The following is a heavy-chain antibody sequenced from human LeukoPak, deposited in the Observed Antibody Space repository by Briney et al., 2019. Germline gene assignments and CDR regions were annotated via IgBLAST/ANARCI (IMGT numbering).Heavy chain of an antibody. CDR3: ARAFMVRVRFVP. J-gene: IGHJ5*02. D-gene: IGHD3-10*01. CDR1: GGSISSGYYY. V-gene: IGHV4-30-4*01. Sequence: SETLSLTCTVSGGSISSGYYYWSWLRQPPGKGLEGIGYIYYSGSTYYYQSLQSRVTISVDKSKKQFSLQLNSVTAADTAVYYCARAFMVRVRFVPCGQGSLVTGPS. CDR2: IYYSGST.